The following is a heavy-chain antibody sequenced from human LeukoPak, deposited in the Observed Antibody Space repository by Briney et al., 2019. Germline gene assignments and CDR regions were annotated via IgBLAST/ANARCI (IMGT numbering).Heavy chain of an antibody. Sequence: PSETLSLTCTVSGGSVSSGSYYWSWIRQPPGKGLEWIGYIYFSGSTDYNPSLKSRVTISVDTSKNQFSLKLSSVTAADTAVYYCARSEYSSSSGHFDYWGQGTLVTVSS. J-gene: IGHJ4*02. CDR1: GGSVSSGSYY. D-gene: IGHD6-6*01. CDR2: IYFSGST. CDR3: ARSEYSSSSGHFDY. V-gene: IGHV4-61*01.